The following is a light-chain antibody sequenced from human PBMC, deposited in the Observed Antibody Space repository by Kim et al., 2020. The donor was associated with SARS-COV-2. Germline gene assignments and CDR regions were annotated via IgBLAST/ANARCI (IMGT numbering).Light chain of an antibody. V-gene: IGKV1-5*01. CDR1: QSVSRW. Sequence: PSTLCASVGDRGTLTCRASQSVSRWLAWYQQKPGKAPKLLICDGSNLQSGVPSRFSGSGSGTEFTLTISSLQPDDFAIYYCQHRQTFGQGTKVDIK. CDR3: QHRQT. J-gene: IGKJ1*01. CDR2: DGS.